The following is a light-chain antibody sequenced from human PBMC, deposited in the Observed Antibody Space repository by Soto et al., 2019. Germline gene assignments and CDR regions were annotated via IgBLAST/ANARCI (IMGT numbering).Light chain of an antibody. CDR3: QPYNNWPRT. CDR1: QSVSST. Sequence: ELVMTQSPATLSVSPGERASLSCRASQSVSSTLARYQQTPGQAPRLLIYGASTRATGTPARFSGSRSATEFTLTITSLQSEDLALYYYQPYNNWPRTFGQGTNVES. CDR2: GAS. J-gene: IGKJ1*01. V-gene: IGKV3-15*01.